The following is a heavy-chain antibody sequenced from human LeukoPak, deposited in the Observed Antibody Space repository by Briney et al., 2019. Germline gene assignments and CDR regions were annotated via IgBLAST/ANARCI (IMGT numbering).Heavy chain of an antibody. Sequence: GGSLRLSCAASRFKFSSFSMSWVRQAPGKGLEWISYITSGSSSMFYADSVKGRFTISRDNAKNSLFLEMNSLRAEDTAVYYCARVLGSYGDSAYWGQGTLVTVSS. D-gene: IGHD4-17*01. V-gene: IGHV3-48*04. J-gene: IGHJ4*02. CDR2: ITSGSSSM. CDR1: RFKFSSFS. CDR3: ARVLGSYGDSAY.